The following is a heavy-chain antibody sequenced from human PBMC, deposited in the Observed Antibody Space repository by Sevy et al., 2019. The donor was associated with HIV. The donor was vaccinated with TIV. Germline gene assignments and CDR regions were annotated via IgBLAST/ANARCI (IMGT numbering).Heavy chain of an antibody. D-gene: IGHD2-8*01. CDR1: GFTFTYAW. V-gene: IGHV3-15*01. J-gene: IGHJ6*02. CDR2: IKSRPDGGTT. CDR3: ATDPIIVLLVTDGMDV. Sequence: GGSLRLSCAASGFTFTYAWMSWVRQAPGKGLEWVGRIKSRPDGGTTDYAVSVKGRFTISRDDSKNMVYLQMNSLKAEDSAVYYCATDPIIVLLVTDGMDVWGQGTTVTVSS.